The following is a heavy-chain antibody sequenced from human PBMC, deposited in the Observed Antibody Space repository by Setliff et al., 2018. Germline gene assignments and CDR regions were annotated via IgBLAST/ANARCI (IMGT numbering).Heavy chain of an antibody. V-gene: IGHV5-51*01. J-gene: IGHJ4*02. CDR2: IYPGDSDT. Sequence: PGESLKISCKGFGYSFTSHWIGWVRQMPGKGLEWMGIIYPGDSDTRYSPSFQGQVTISADKSINTAYLQWSSLRTSDTAIYYCARDCSAGVCQVGYWGQGTLVTVSS. CDR3: ARDCSAGVCQVGY. CDR1: GYSFTSHW. D-gene: IGHD2-15*01.